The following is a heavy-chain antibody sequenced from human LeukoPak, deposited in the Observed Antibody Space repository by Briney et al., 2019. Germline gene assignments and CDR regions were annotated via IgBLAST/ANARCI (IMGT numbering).Heavy chain of an antibody. J-gene: IGHJ4*02. CDR1: GFTFSSYA. D-gene: IGHD3-16*01. CDR3: ARGMDSYVFDY. V-gene: IGHV3-30*04. Sequence: PGGSLRLSCAASGFTFSSYAMHWVRQAPGKGLEWVAVISYDESNKYYADSVKGRFTISRDNSKNTLYLQMNSLRAEDTAVYYCARGMDSYVFDYWGQGTLVTVSS. CDR2: ISYDESNK.